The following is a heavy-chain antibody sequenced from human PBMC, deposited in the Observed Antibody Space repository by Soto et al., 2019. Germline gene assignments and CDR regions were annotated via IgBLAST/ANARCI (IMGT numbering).Heavy chain of an antibody. D-gene: IGHD6-19*01. J-gene: IGHJ5*02. V-gene: IGHV1-8*01. CDR3: ARGVSGTGLDL. Sequence: ASVKFSCKASGYTFTSYDINWVRQATGQGLEWMGWMNPNSGSTCYAQKFQGRVTMTRNTSISTAYMELSSLRSEDTAVYYCARGVSGTGLDLWRQGTLVTVSS. CDR2: MNPNSGST. CDR1: GYTFTSYD.